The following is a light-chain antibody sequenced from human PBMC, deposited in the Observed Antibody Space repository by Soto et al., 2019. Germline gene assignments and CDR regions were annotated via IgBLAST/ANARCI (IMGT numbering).Light chain of an antibody. CDR3: QQSYNSPQT. CDR2: GAS. CDR1: QSVSSSY. J-gene: IGKJ1*01. Sequence: EIVLTQSPGTLSLSPGERATLSCRASQSVSSSYLAWYQQKPGQAPRLLIYGASSRAAGIPDRFSGSGSGTDFTLTISSLQPEDFATYSCQQSYNSPQTFGRGTKVDIK. V-gene: IGKV3-20*01.